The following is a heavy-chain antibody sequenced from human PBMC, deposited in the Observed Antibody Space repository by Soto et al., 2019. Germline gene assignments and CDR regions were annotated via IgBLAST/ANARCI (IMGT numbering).Heavy chain of an antibody. CDR1: GFTFKNYA. CDR3: ANKLYSSSVY. V-gene: IGHV3-23*01. Sequence: GGSLRLSCAASGFTFKNYAMTWVRQAPGKGLEWVSVISDSGAGTYYADSVKGRFTISRDNSKNTLYLQMNSLRAEDTAVYYCANKLYSSSVYRGQGTLVTVSS. D-gene: IGHD6-6*01. J-gene: IGHJ4*02. CDR2: ISDSGAGT.